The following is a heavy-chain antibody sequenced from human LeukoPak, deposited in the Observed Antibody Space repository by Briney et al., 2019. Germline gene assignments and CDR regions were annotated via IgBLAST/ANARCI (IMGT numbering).Heavy chain of an antibody. Sequence: GGSLRLSCAASGFTFSTYWMSWVRQAPGKGLEWVANIKQDESEKYYVDSVKGRFTISRDNAKNSLYLQMNSLRAEDTALYYCARAGAAAGRYYYYYYMDVWGKGTTVTVSS. D-gene: IGHD6-13*01. V-gene: IGHV3-7*03. CDR3: ARAGAAAGRYYYYYYMDV. CDR2: IKQDESEK. J-gene: IGHJ6*03. CDR1: GFTFSTYW.